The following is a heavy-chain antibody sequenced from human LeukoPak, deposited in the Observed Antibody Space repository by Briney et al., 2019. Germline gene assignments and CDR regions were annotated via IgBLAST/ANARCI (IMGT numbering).Heavy chain of an antibody. D-gene: IGHD5/OR15-5a*01. CDR2: INTNTGNP. V-gene: IGHV7-4-1*02. CDR1: GYTFTSYA. CDR3: ARDLRGDAFDI. Sequence: ASVKVSCTASGYTFTSYAMNWVRQAPGQGPELMGWINTNTGNPTYAQGFTGRFVFSLDTSVSTAYLQISSLKAEDTAVYYCARDLRGDAFDIWGKGKMVTVSS. J-gene: IGHJ3*02.